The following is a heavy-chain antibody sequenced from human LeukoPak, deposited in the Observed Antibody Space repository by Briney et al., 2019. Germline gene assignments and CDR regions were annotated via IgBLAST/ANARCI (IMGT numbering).Heavy chain of an antibody. CDR2: ISAYNGNT. J-gene: IGHJ4*02. CDR1: GYTFTSYG. V-gene: IGHV1-18*01. D-gene: IGHD3-16*02. CDR3: ARAVRLGELSLCPLDY. Sequence: ASVKVSCKASGYTFTSYGISWVRQAPGQGLEWMGWISAYNGNTNYAQKLQGRVTMTTDTSTSTAYMELRSLRSDDTAVYYCARAVRLGELSLCPLDYWGQGTLVTVSS.